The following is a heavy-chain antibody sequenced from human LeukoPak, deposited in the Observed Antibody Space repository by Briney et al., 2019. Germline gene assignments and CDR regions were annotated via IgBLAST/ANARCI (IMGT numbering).Heavy chain of an antibody. D-gene: IGHD1-26*01. CDR2: ISSGSSYI. CDR1: GYTFRSYS. J-gene: IGHJ4*02. Sequence: GGSLTLSCAASGYTFRSYSMNWLRQAPGKGLEWVSSISSGSSYIYYADSVKGRFTISRDNAKNSLYLQLNSLRAEDTAVYYCARDSSGVGVDFDYWGQGTLVTVSS. V-gene: IGHV3-21*01. CDR3: ARDSSGVGVDFDY.